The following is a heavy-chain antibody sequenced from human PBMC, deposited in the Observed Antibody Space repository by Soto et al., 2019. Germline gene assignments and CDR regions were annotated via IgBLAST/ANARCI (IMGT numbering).Heavy chain of an antibody. V-gene: IGHV3-11*01. CDR1: GVTFSENY. J-gene: IGHJ3*02. D-gene: IGHD3-10*01. Sequence: LRLSCAASGVTFSENYMSWIRQAPGKGLEWVSYIRNSGSHMYYADSVKGRFTISRDDAKNSLYLQMNSLRAEDTAVYYCAKFFGAFDIWGQGIMVTVSS. CDR3: AKFFGAFDI. CDR2: IRNSGSHM.